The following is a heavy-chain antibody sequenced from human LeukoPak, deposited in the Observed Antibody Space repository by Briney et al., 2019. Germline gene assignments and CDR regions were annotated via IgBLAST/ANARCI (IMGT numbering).Heavy chain of an antibody. D-gene: IGHD3-10*01. Sequence: ASVKVSCKASGCTFTGYYMHWVRQAPGQGLEWMEWINPNSGGTNYAQKFQGRVTMTRDTSISTAYMELSRLRSDDTAVYYCATLAPGVRQYDYWGQGSLVTVSS. J-gene: IGHJ4*02. CDR1: GCTFTGYY. CDR3: ATLAPGVRQYDY. V-gene: IGHV1-2*02. CDR2: INPNSGGT.